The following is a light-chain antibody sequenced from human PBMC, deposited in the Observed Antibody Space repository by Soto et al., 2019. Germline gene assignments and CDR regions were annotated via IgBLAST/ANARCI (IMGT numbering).Light chain of an antibody. CDR2: GAS. Sequence: EIVLTQSPGPLSSSPGERATLSCRASQSVCSSYLAWYQQKPGQAPRLLIYGASSRATGIPDRFSGSGSGTYFSPTISRLEPEDFAVYYCQQYGSSPLTFGGGTKVDIK. J-gene: IGKJ4*01. CDR1: QSVCSSY. CDR3: QQYGSSPLT. V-gene: IGKV3-20*01.